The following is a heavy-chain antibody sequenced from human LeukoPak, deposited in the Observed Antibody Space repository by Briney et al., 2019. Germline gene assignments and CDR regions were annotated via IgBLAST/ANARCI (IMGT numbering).Heavy chain of an antibody. CDR2: LYSDGNT. CDR3: ARGVEPLAANTLAY. D-gene: IGHD1-14*01. Sequence: GGSLRLSCAASGFTVITNDMTWVRQAPGTGLEWVSVLYSDGNTKYADSVQGRFTISRDNSKNTLYLEMNSLSPDDTAVYYCARGVEPLAANTLAYWGQGTLVSVSS. CDR1: GFTVITND. V-gene: IGHV3-53*01. J-gene: IGHJ4*02.